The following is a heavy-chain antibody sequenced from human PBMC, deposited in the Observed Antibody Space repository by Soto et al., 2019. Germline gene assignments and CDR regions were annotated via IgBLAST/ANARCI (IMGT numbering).Heavy chain of an antibody. CDR1: GFTFSSYW. CDR3: ASLLEDYSSSSDSAFDI. Sequence: GGSLRLSCAASGFTFSSYWMHWVRQAPGKGLVWVSRINSDGSSTSYADSVKGRFTISRDNAKNTLYLQMNSLRAEDTAVYYCASLLEDYSSSSDSAFDIWGQGTMVTVSS. D-gene: IGHD6-6*01. CDR2: INSDGSST. J-gene: IGHJ3*02. V-gene: IGHV3-74*01.